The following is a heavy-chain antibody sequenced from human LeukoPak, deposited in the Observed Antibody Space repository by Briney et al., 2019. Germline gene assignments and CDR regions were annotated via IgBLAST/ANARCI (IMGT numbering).Heavy chain of an antibody. D-gene: IGHD1-1*01. V-gene: IGHV3-23*01. CDR3: AKEKAGIMDY. J-gene: IGHJ4*02. Sequence: GGSLRLSCAASGFTSINYAMNWVRQAPGKGLEWVSVLIGSSGSTDYADSVKGRFTISRDNSKSTLYLQMNSLRADDTAIYFCAKEKAGIMDYWGQGTLVTVSP. CDR2: LIGSSGST. CDR1: GFTSINYA.